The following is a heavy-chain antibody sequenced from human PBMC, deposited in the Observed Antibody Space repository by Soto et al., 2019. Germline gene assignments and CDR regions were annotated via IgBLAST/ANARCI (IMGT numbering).Heavy chain of an antibody. J-gene: IGHJ4*02. D-gene: IGHD5-12*01. Sequence: QVQLVESGGGVVQPGRSLRLSCAASGFTFSSYAMHWVRQAPGKGLEWVAVISYDGSNKYYADSVRGRFTISRDNSKNTLYLQMNSLRPEDTALFYCARAPARTGYDYGEYFDYWGQGTLVTVSS. CDR2: ISYDGSNK. V-gene: IGHV3-30-3*01. CDR1: GFTFSSYA. CDR3: ARAPARTGYDYGEYFDY.